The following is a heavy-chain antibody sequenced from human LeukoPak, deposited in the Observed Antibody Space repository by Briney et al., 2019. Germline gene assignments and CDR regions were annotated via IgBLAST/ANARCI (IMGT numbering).Heavy chain of an antibody. V-gene: IGHV3-23*01. D-gene: IGHD2-21*02. J-gene: IGHJ4*02. CDR2: ITGSGGTT. Sequence: PGGSLRLSCAASGFTFSSYAMSWVRQAPGKGLEWVSAITGSGGTTYYADSVKGRFTISRDNSKNTLYLQMNSLRAEDTAVYYCAKHTLVVTAIYYWGRGTLVTVSS. CDR1: GFTFSSYA. CDR3: AKHTLVVTAIYY.